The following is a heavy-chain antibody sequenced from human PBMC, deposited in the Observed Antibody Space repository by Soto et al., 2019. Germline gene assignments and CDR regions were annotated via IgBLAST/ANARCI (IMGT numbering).Heavy chain of an antibody. Sequence: SVKVSCKASGGTFSSYTISWVRQAPGQGLEWMGRIIPILGIANYAQKFQGRVTITADKSTSTAYMELSSLRSEDTAVYYCASYYSGYDYGYFDYWGQGTLATVSS. CDR3: ASYYSGYDYGYFDY. J-gene: IGHJ4*02. CDR2: IIPILGIA. V-gene: IGHV1-69*02. D-gene: IGHD5-12*01. CDR1: GGTFSSYT.